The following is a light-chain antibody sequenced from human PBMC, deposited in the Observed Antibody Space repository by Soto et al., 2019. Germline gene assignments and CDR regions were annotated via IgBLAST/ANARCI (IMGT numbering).Light chain of an antibody. CDR2: DVT. CDR3: CSYAGSYTVV. V-gene: IGLV2-11*01. Sequence: QSALTQPRSVSGSPGQSVTISCTGTSSDVGGYNYVSWYQQHPGKVPKLIIYDVTKRPSGVPDRFSASKSGNTASLTISGLQAGHEADYYCCSYAGSYTVVFGGGTKLTVL. J-gene: IGLJ2*01. CDR1: SSDVGGYNY.